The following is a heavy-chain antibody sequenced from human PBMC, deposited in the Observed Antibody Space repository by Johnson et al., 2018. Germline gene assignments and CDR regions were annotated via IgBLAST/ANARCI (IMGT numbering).Heavy chain of an antibody. CDR1: GFTFRGYG. CDR2: ISYDGGLR. Sequence: QVQLVESGGGVVQPGRSLRLSCVASGFTFRGYGMHWVRQAPGKGLAWLAFISYDGGLRYYSDSQKGRFTLSRYNSKNALYLELNSLRSEDTAIYYCAKQEMSTYTGAFDFWGQGTMVIVSS. D-gene: IGHD5-24*01. CDR3: AKQEMSTYTGAFDF. J-gene: IGHJ3*01. V-gene: IGHV3-30*18.